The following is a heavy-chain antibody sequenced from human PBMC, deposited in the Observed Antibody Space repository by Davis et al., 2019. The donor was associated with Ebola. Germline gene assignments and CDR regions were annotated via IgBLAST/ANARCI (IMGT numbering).Heavy chain of an antibody. J-gene: IGHJ4*02. CDR2: INHSGST. CDR3: ARAGYGYGGFDY. Sequence: MPPETLSLTCAVYGGSFSGYYWSWIRQPPGKGLEWIGEINHSGSTNYNPSLKSRVTISVDTSKNQFSLKLSSVTAADTAVYYCARAGYGYGGFDYWGQGTLVTVSS. V-gene: IGHV4-34*01. D-gene: IGHD5-18*01. CDR1: GGSFSGYY.